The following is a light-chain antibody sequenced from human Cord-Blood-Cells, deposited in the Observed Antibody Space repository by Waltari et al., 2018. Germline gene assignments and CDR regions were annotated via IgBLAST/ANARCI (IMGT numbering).Light chain of an antibody. Sequence: QSALTQPRSVSGSPGQSVTISCTGTSSDVVGCNYVSWYQQHPGKAPKLMIYDVSKRPSGVPDRFSGSKSGNTASLTISGLQAEDEADYYCCSYAGSYTWVFGGGTKLTVL. CDR1: SSDVVGCNY. V-gene: IGLV2-11*01. J-gene: IGLJ3*02. CDR3: CSYAGSYTWV. CDR2: DVS.